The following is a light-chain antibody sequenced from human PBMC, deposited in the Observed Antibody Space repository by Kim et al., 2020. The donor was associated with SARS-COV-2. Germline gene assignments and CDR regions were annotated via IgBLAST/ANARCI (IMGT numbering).Light chain of an antibody. J-gene: IGLJ2*01. CDR3: AAWDGSLNGVV. CDR2: DNS. V-gene: IGLV1-44*01. Sequence: GQRVTISCSGSSSNVGSKSVSWYQQLPGAAPKLLIYDNSQRPSGVPDRFSGSKSGTSASPAISGLQSKDEADYYCAAWDGSLNGVVFGGGTKLTVL. CDR1: SSNVGSKS.